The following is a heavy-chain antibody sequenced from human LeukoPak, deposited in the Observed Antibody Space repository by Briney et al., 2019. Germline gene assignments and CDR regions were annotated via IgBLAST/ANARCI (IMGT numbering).Heavy chain of an antibody. D-gene: IGHD2-2*01. CDR2: IYYSGST. Sequence: SETLSLTCTVSGGSISSYYWSWIRQPPGKGLEWIGYIYYSGSTNYNPSLKSRVTISVDTSKNQFSLKLSSVTAADTAVYYCARDCSRTSCPPRIDAFDIWGQGTMVTVSS. V-gene: IGHV4-59*01. CDR1: GGSISSYY. CDR3: ARDCSRTSCPPRIDAFDI. J-gene: IGHJ3*02.